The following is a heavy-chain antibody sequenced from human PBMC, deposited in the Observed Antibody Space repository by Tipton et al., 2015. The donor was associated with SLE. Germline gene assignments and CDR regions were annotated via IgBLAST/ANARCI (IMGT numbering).Heavy chain of an antibody. CDR2: FYYTANT. CDR3: ARGVRGTYYYYYYYMDV. CDR1: GASISSSTHY. V-gene: IGHV4-39*07. J-gene: IGHJ6*03. Sequence: TLPLTCSVSGASISSSTHYWGWIRQSPGKGLEWIGSFYYTANTYFNPSLRSRVTISVDTSKNRFSLELTFVTAADTAVYYCARGVRGTYYYYYYYMDVWGKGTTVTVSS. D-gene: IGHD3-10*01.